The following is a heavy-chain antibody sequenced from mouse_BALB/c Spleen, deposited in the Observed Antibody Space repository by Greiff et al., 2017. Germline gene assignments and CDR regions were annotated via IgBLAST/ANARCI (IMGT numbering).Heavy chain of an antibody. D-gene: IGHD1-1*01. CDR1: GFTFSSYG. CDR3: ARDRYYYGSSYAMDY. CDR2: INSNGGST. Sequence: EVMLVESGGGLVKPGGSLKLSCAASGFTFSSYGMSWVRQTPDKRLELVATINSNGGSTYYPDSVKGRFTISRDNAKNTLYLQMSSLKSEDTAMYYCARDRYYYGSSYAMDYWGQGTSVTVSS. V-gene: IGHV5-6-3*01. J-gene: IGHJ4*01.